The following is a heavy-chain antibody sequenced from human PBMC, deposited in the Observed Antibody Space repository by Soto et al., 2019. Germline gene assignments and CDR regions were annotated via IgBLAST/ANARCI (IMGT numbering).Heavy chain of an antibody. J-gene: IGHJ4*01. V-gene: IGHV3-23*01. D-gene: IGHD6-13*01. CDR1: GFTFSSYA. CDR2: ISGSGGST. Sequence: GESLKISCAASGFTFSSYAMSWVRQAPGKGLEWVSAISGSGGSTYYADSVKGRFTISRDNSKNTLYLQMNSLRAEDTAVYYCAKDMEKGIAAAGTSFDYWGHGTLVTVSS. CDR3: AKDMEKGIAAAGTSFDY.